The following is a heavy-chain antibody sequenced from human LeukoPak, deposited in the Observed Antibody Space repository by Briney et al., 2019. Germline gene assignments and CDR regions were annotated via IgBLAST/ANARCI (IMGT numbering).Heavy chain of an antibody. Sequence: GGSLRLSCAGSGFTFYDYAMHWVRHGPGKGLGGVAGISWNSGSIGYPHSVKVRFPISRDNANTSLSLQMTSLRAEDTAVYYCARDGSGSYLASFHYWGQGTLVIVSS. CDR3: ARDGSGSYLASFHY. V-gene: IGHV3-9*01. J-gene: IGHJ4*02. D-gene: IGHD1-26*01. CDR2: ISWNSGSI. CDR1: GFTFYDYA.